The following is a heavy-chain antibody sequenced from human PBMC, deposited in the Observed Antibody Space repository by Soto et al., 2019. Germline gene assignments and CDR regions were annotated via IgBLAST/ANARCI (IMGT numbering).Heavy chain of an antibody. V-gene: IGHV4-4*02. D-gene: IGHD1-1*01. CDR2: VSHSGSS. CDR1: GGSVGSKNW. Sequence: QVHLQESGPGVVKPSGTLSLSCVVSGGSVGSKNWWSWVRQAPGKGLEWVGGVSHSGSSRYSPSLKSRLTMSLDNSKTHFSLTLSSVTAADTAVYYCATWKTTTFDIWGPGTLVTVSS. J-gene: IGHJ3*02. CDR3: ATWKTTTFDI.